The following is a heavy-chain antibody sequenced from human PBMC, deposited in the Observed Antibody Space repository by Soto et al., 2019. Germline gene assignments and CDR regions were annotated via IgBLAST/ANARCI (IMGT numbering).Heavy chain of an antibody. V-gene: IGHV4-4*02. J-gene: IGHJ5*02. D-gene: IGHD4-17*01. Sequence: SETLSLTCAVSSGSISSSNWWSWVRQPPGKGLEWIGEIYHSGSTNYNPSLKSRVTLSVDRSQNQFPLNLSSVTAADTAVYYCARGYLYGGNLAWFDPWGQGTLVTVSS. CDR1: SGSISSSNW. CDR3: ARGYLYGGNLAWFDP. CDR2: IYHSGST.